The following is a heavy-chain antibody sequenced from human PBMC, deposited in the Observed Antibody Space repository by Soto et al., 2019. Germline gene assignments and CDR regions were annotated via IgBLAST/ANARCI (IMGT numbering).Heavy chain of an antibody. D-gene: IGHD3-10*01. CDR2: IYYSGST. CDR1: GGSISSGGYY. V-gene: IGHV4-31*03. CDR3: ARESITMVRDYYYYYYMDV. Sequence: QVQLQESGPGLVKPSQTLSLTCTVSGGSISSGGYYWSWIRQHPGKGLEGIGYIYYSGSTYYNPSLKSRVTISVDTSKNQFSLKLSSVTAADTAVYYCARESITMVRDYYYYYYMDVWGKGTTVTVSS. J-gene: IGHJ6*03.